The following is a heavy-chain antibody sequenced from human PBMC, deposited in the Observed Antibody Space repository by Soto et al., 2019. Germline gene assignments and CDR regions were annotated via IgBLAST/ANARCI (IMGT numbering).Heavy chain of an antibody. CDR2: ISYDGNNQ. J-gene: IGHJ6*02. Sequence: QVQMLESGGGVVQPGRSLRLSCAASGFTFSSYGMHWVRQAPGKGLEWVALISYDGNNQHYADSVKGRFTISRDNSKNTLYLQMNSLRVEDTAVYYCVKEGGFCSGGSCYSGYYYGMDVWGQGTTVTVSS. CDR3: VKEGGFCSGGSCYSGYYYGMDV. CDR1: GFTFSSYG. V-gene: IGHV3-30*18. D-gene: IGHD2-15*01.